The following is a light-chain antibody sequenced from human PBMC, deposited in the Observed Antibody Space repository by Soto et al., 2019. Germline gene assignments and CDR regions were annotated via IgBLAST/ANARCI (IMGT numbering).Light chain of an antibody. J-gene: IGLJ1*01. CDR2: DVS. CDR1: SSDVGGYNY. V-gene: IGLV2-14*01. Sequence: QSVLTQPASVSGSPGQSITISCTGTSSDVGGYNYVSWYQQHPGKAPKLMIYDVSNRPSGVSNRFSGSKSGNTASLTISGLQAEDEADYYCSSYTSSSPLVFGTGTKATV. CDR3: SSYTSSSPLV.